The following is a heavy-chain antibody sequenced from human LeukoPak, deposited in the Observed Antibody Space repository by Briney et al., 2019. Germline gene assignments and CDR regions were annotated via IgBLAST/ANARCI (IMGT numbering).Heavy chain of an antibody. J-gene: IGHJ5*02. CDR2: ISAYNGNT. CDR3: ATLAVDTAMASYNWFDP. D-gene: IGHD5-18*01. Sequence: ASVKVSCKASGYTFTSYGISWVRQAPGQGLEWMGWISAYNGNTNYAQKLQGRVTMTTDTSTSTAYMELSSLRSEDTAVYYCATLAVDTAMASYNWFDPWGQGTLVTVSS. V-gene: IGHV1-18*01. CDR1: GYTFTSYG.